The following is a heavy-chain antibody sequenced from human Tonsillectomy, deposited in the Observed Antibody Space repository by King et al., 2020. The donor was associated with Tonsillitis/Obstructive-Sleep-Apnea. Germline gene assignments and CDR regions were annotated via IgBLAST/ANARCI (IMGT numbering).Heavy chain of an antibody. CDR3: AKDPPRGGVTGGRAFEI. Sequence: VQLVESGGGLVQPGGSLRPSCAASGFTFSSYAMSWVRQAPGKELEWVSGISGSGGSTYYADSVKGRFTISRDNSKNTRYLKMNNLRAEDTAVYYCAKDPPRGGVTGGRAFEIWGQGTMVTVSS. CDR1: GFTFSSYA. D-gene: IGHD3-16*01. V-gene: IGHV3-23*04. J-gene: IGHJ3*02. CDR2: ISGSGGST.